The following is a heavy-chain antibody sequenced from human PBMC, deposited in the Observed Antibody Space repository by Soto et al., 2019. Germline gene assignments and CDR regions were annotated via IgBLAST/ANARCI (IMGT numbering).Heavy chain of an antibody. CDR3: ARDRDDYGSGNYYNRIDF. CDR1: GDIFSTYA. Sequence: QVQVIQSGAEVKKPGSSVKVSCQVSGDIFSTYAISWLRQAPGQGLEWMGGIIPIFGTPNSAQNFQGRVTITADESTSTAYMELSGLRSEDTAVYYCARDRDDYGSGNYYNRIDFWGQGPLVTVSS. CDR2: IIPIFGTP. V-gene: IGHV1-69*01. J-gene: IGHJ4*02. D-gene: IGHD3-10*01.